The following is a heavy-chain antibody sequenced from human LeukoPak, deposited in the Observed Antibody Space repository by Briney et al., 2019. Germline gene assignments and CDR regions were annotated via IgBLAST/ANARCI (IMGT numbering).Heavy chain of an antibody. D-gene: IGHD3-10*01. Sequence: PGGSLRLSCAGSGFTVYNNYVSWVRQPPGKGLEWVSVIYSGVTTYYADSVKGRFTISRDNSKNTVYLQLNSLRLEDTGVYFCAREGYYGSGSYSDWGQGTLVTVAS. V-gene: IGHV3-66*01. J-gene: IGHJ1*01. CDR2: IYSGVTT. CDR3: AREGYYGSGSYSD. CDR1: GFTVYNNY.